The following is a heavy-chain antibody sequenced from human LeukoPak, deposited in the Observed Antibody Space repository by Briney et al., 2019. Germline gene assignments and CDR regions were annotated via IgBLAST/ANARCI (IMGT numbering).Heavy chain of an antibody. CDR3: ARRYSNSYFDF. D-gene: IGHD4-11*01. CDR2: MYHSGIT. J-gene: IGHJ4*02. V-gene: IGHV4-38-2*01. CDR1: GYSISSGYY. Sequence: PSETLSLTCAVSGYSISSGYYWGWIRQPPGKGLEWIGNMYHSGITYYNASLKSRVTRSVDTSNNQFSLKLNSVPAADTAVYYCARRYSNSYFDFWGQGTLVTVSS.